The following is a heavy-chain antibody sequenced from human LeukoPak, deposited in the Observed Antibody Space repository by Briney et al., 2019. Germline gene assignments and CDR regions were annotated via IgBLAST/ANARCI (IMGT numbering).Heavy chain of an antibody. CDR1: GFTFSSYW. D-gene: IGHD3-10*01. J-gene: IGHJ4*02. V-gene: IGHV3-7*01. CDR2: IKQDGSEK. CDR3: ARDGLWSGELLQLDY. Sequence: GGSLRLSCAASGFTFSSYWMSWVRQAPGKGLEWVANIKQDGSEKYYVDSVKGRFTISRDNAKNSLYLQMNSLRAEDTAVYYCARDGLWSGELLQLDYWGQGTLVTVSS.